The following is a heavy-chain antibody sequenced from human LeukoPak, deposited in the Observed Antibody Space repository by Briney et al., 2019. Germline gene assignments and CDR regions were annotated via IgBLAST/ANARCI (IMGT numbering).Heavy chain of an antibody. J-gene: IGHJ4*02. V-gene: IGHV3-23*01. CDR3: AKGRTLIVVVPAAILGDY. CDR2: ISGSGGST. CDR1: GFTFSSYA. D-gene: IGHD2-2*02. Sequence: GGSLRLSCAASGFTFSSYAMSWVRQAPGKGLEWVSAISGSGGSTYYADSVKGRFTISRDNSKNTLYLQMNSLRAEDTAVYYCAKGRTLIVVVPAAILGDYWGQGTLVTVSS.